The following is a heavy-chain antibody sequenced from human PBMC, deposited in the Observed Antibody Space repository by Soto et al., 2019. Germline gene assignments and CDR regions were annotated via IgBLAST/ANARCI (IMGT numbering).Heavy chain of an antibody. J-gene: IGHJ4*02. CDR3: ARERGRSIAARRLGY. Sequence: ASVKVSCKASGYTFTGYYMHWVRQAPGQGLEWMGWINPNSGGTNYAQKFQGWVTMTRDRSISTAYMELSRLRSDDTAEYYWARERGRSIAARRLGYWGQGTLVTVSS. CDR1: GYTFTGYY. D-gene: IGHD6-6*01. CDR2: INPNSGGT. V-gene: IGHV1-2*04.